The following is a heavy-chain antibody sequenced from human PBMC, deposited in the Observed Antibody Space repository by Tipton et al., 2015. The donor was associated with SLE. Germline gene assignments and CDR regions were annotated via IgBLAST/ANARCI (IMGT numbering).Heavy chain of an antibody. V-gene: IGHV3-30*19. J-gene: IGHJ4*02. CDR1: GFTFSSYG. Sequence: SLRLSCVASGFTFSSYGMHWVRQAPGKGLEWVAVISYDGSNKYYADSVKGRFTISRDNSKNTLYLQMNSLRAEDTAVYYCARTKLPLYQLGFDYWGQGTLVTVSS. CDR2: ISYDGSNK. D-gene: IGHD1-1*01. CDR3: ARTKLPLYQLGFDY.